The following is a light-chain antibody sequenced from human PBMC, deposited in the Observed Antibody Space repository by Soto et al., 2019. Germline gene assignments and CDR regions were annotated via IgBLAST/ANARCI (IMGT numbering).Light chain of an antibody. CDR3: QHSYSPPWT. CDR2: ATS. Sequence: DIQMTQSPSSLSASVGDRVIITCRASQSISTHFNWYQQKPGKAPELLIYATSTLQSGVPSRFSGSGSGTDFTLTISSLQPEDFATYDCQHSYSPPWTFGPGTKVDIK. V-gene: IGKV1-39*01. J-gene: IGKJ3*01. CDR1: QSISTH.